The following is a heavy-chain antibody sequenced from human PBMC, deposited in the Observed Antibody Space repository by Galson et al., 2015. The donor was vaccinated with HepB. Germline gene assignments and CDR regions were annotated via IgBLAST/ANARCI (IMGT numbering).Heavy chain of an antibody. J-gene: IGHJ4*02. V-gene: IGHV5-51*01. Sequence: QSGAEVKKPGESLKISCKGSGYSFTSYWIGWVRQMPGKGLEWMGIIYPGDSDTRYSPSFQGQVTISADKSISTAYLQWSSLKASDTAVYYCARSLRGYSGYEDPFPFDYWGQETLVTVSS. CDR1: GYSFTSYW. CDR2: IYPGDSDT. CDR3: ARSLRGYSGYEDPFPFDY. D-gene: IGHD5-12*01.